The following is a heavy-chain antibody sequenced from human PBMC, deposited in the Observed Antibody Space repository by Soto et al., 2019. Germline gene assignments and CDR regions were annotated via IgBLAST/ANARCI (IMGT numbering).Heavy chain of an antibody. D-gene: IGHD3-22*01. Sequence: SEPLPLTYTVSDGTISNVDYYWSWIRQPPGKGLEWIGCIYYSGSTYYNPSLKSRVTISVDTSKNQFSLKLSSVTAADTAVYYCARATPAYYYDSSGYSTFDYWGQGTLVTVSS. CDR2: IYYSGST. CDR3: ARATPAYYYDSSGYSTFDY. J-gene: IGHJ4*02. V-gene: IGHV4-30-4*01. CDR1: DGTISNVDYY.